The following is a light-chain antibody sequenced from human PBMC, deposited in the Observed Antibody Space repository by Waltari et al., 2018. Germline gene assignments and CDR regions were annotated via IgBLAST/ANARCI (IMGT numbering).Light chain of an antibody. CDR3: CSYADGNTYV. V-gene: IGLV2-11*01. CDR2: DVT. J-gene: IGLJ1*01. Sequence: QSALTHPRSVSGSPGQSVTIFRNGTGRVVGAYMFVSWYQYRPGDAPKVMIYDVTYRPSGVPDRFSGSKSGNTASLTISGLQTEDEADYFCCSYADGNTYVFGSVTKVTVL. CDR1: GRVVGAYMF.